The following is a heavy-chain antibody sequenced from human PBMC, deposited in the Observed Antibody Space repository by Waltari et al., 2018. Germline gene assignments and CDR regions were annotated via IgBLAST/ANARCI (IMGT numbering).Heavy chain of an antibody. J-gene: IGHJ4*02. V-gene: IGHV4-4*07. Sequence: QVQLQESGPGLVKPSETLSLTCTVSGGSISSYYWSWIRQPAGKGLEWIGRNYTSGSTNDNPSLKSRVTMSVDTSKNQFSLKLSSVTAADTAVYYCARDYSRVAGPSRTYYFDYWGQGTLVTVSS. CDR2: NYTSGST. CDR3: ARDYSRVAGPSRTYYFDY. D-gene: IGHD6-19*01. CDR1: GGSISSYY.